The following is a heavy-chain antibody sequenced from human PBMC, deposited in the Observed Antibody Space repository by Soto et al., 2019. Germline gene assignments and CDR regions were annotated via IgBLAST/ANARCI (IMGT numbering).Heavy chain of an antibody. CDR1: GVSISSGGYS. Sequence: SETLSLTCEVSGVSISSGGYSWSWIRQSPGKGLEWMGYIFHSGTTDYNPSLKSRLTISVDRSKNQFSLRLRSVTAADTALYYCARAGGSGPLDDWFDPWGQGTLVTVSS. CDR2: IFHSGTT. V-gene: IGHV4-30-2*06. CDR3: ARAGGSGPLDDWFDP. J-gene: IGHJ5*02. D-gene: IGHD3-10*01.